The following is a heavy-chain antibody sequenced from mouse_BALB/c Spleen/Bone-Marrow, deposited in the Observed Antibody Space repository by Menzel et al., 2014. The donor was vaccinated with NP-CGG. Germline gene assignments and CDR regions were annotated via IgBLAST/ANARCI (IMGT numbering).Heavy chain of an antibody. D-gene: IGHD2-3*01. CDR1: GFTFTDYY. CDR2: IRNKAYSYTT. J-gene: IGHJ2*01. V-gene: IGHV7-3*02. CDR3: ARDMGGLLFDY. Sequence: DVQLQESGGGLVQPGGSLRLSCATSGFTFTDYYMNWVRQPPGKALEWLGFIRNKAYSYTTEHSASVKGRFTISRDNSQSILYLQMNSLRAEDSATYYCARDMGGLLFDYWGQGTTLTVSS.